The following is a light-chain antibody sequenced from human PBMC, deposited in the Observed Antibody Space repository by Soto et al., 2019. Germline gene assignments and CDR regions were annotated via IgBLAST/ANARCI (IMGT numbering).Light chain of an antibody. CDR1: QSISSW. V-gene: IGKV1-5*03. Sequence: DIQMTQSPSTLSASIGDRVTITCRASQSISSWLAWYQQKSGKAPKLLIYMASNLQSGVPSRFSGSGSGTEFTLTISSLQPDDFATYYCQHYNDYSRIFGQGTKVEIK. CDR3: QHYNDYSRI. J-gene: IGKJ1*01. CDR2: MAS.